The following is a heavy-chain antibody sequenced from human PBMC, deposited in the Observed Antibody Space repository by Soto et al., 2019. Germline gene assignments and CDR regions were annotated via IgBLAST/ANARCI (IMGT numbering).Heavy chain of an antibody. CDR3: AKVALRFGELLTFDY. CDR2: ISYDGSNK. Sequence: GGSLRLSCAASGFTFSSYGMHWVRQAPGKGLEWVAVISYDGSNKYYADSVKGRFTISRDNSKNTLYLQMNSLRAEDTAVYYCAKVALRFGELLTFDYWGQGTLVTVSS. V-gene: IGHV3-30*18. D-gene: IGHD3-10*01. J-gene: IGHJ4*02. CDR1: GFTFSSYG.